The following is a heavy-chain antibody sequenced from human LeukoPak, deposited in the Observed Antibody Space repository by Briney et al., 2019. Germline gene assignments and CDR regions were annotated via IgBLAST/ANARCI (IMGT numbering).Heavy chain of an antibody. Sequence: SETLSLTCTVSGGSISSYYWSWIRQPPGKGLEWIGYIYYSGSTNYNPSLKSRVTISVDTSKNQFSLKLSSVTAADTAVYYCARGRRIGDGYKQHPFDYWGQGTLVTVPS. CDR2: IYYSGST. V-gene: IGHV4-59*01. CDR1: GGSISSYY. J-gene: IGHJ4*02. CDR3: ARGRRIGDGYKQHPFDY. D-gene: IGHD5-24*01.